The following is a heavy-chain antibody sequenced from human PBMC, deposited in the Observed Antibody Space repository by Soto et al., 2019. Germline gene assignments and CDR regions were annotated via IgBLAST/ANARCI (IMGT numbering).Heavy chain of an antibody. Sequence: ASVKVSCKASGYTFTGCYMHWVRQAPGQGLEWMGWISPASGDTTYAQKFQGRVTMTRDTSISTAYMELIRLTSDDTAVYSCARGEYRYGQYCFDSWGQGTLVTVSS. CDR2: ISPASGDT. J-gene: IGHJ4*02. V-gene: IGHV1-2*02. CDR3: ARGEYRYGQYCFDS. CDR1: GYTFTGCY. D-gene: IGHD5-18*01.